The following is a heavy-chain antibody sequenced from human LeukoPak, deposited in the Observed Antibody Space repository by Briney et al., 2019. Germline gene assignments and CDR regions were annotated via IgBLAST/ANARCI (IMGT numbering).Heavy chain of an antibody. J-gene: IGHJ5*02. D-gene: IGHD2-8*01. CDR1: GFTFSSYA. CDR2: ISGGGDST. V-gene: IGHV3-23*01. Sequence: QPGGSLRLSCAASGFTFSSYAMSWVRQAPGKGLEWVSAISGGGDSTYYADSVKGRFTISRDNSENTLYLQMNSLRTEDTAVYYCATFLKSPMTNKGRSWGQGTLVTVSS. CDR3: ATFLKSPMTNKGRS.